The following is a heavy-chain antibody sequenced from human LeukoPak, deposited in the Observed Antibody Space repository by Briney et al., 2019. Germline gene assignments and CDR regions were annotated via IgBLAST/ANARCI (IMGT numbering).Heavy chain of an antibody. CDR3: ARGYGDGDWYFDP. V-gene: IGHV4-31*03. J-gene: IGHJ2*01. Sequence: SETLSLTCTVSGGSISSGGYYWSWIRQHPGKGLEWIGYIYYSGSTYYNPPLKSRVTISVDTSKNQFSLKLNSVTAADTAVYYCARGYGDGDWYFDPWGWGTPVTVSS. D-gene: IGHD4-17*01. CDR2: IYYSGST. CDR1: GGSISSGGYY.